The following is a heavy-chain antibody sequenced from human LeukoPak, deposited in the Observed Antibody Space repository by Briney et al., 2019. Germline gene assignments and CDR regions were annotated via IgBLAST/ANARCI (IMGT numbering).Heavy chain of an antibody. J-gene: IGHJ4*02. CDR1: EFPFSVSW. Sequence: TGGSLRLSCAVSEFPFSVSWMYWVRQAPGKGLEGVANIKKDGSGISYVDSVQGRFIISRDNAKNSLYLQMNSLRAEDTAVYYCATMVRGVLWGQGTLVTVSS. D-gene: IGHD3-10*01. V-gene: IGHV3-7*03. CDR2: IKKDGSGI. CDR3: ATMVRGVL.